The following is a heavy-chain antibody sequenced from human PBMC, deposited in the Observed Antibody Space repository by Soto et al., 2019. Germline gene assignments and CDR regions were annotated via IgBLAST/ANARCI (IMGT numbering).Heavy chain of an antibody. CDR2: ISYDGSNK. D-gene: IGHD1-26*01. CDR3: ARGFVGDKWDPNGY. CDR1: GFTFSSYA. Sequence: QVQLVESGGGVVQPGRSLRLSCAASGFTFSSYAMHWVRQAPGKGLGWVAVISYDGSNKYYADSVKGRFTISRDNSKNTLYLQMNSLRAEDTAVYYCARGFVGDKWDPNGYWGQGTLVTVSS. V-gene: IGHV3-30-3*01. J-gene: IGHJ4*02.